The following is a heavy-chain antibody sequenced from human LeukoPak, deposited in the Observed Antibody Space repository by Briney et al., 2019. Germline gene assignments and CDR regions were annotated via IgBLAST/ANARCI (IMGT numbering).Heavy chain of an antibody. D-gene: IGHD2-15*01. Sequence: PGGSLRLSCAASGFTFSTYGMHWVRQAPGKGLEWVAVIWYDGNNKYCADSVKGRFTISRDNSKNTLYLQMNSLRAEDTAVYYCARDLGYNDYWGQGTLVTVSS. J-gene: IGHJ4*02. V-gene: IGHV3-33*01. CDR2: IWYDGNNK. CDR3: ARDLGYNDY. CDR1: GFTFSTYG.